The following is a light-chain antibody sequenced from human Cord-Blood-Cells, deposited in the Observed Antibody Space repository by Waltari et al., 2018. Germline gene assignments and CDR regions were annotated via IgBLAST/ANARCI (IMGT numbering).Light chain of an antibody. V-gene: IGKV1-5*01. CDR3: QQDNSYSQSVLVT. CDR2: DAS. CDR1: QSIRSW. Sequence: DIQMTQSPSTLSASVGDRVTITCRASQSIRSWLAWYQQKPGKAPTLLIYDASSWESGVPSRLSGSGSGTVFTLTISSLQPEDFATYYCQQDNSYSQSVLVTFGGGTKVEIK. J-gene: IGKJ4*01.